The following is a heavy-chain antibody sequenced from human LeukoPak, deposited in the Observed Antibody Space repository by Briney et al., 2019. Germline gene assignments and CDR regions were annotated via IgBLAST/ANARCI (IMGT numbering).Heavy chain of an antibody. CDR2: ISGSGGST. D-gene: IGHD3-16*01. CDR3: ATESLSAGGTKNFDY. V-gene: IGHV3-23*01. Sequence: GGSLRLSCAASGFTFSSYGMSWVRQAPGKGLEWVSAISGSGGSTYYADSVKGRFTISRDNSKNTLYLQMNSLRAEDTAVYYCATESLSAGGTKNFDYWGQGTLVTVSS. J-gene: IGHJ4*02. CDR1: GFTFSSYG.